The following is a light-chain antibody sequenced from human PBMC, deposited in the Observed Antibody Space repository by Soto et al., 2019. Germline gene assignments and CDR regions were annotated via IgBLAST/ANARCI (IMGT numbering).Light chain of an antibody. Sequence: EVVLTQSPATLSLSPGERATLSCRASQSVSRYLAWYQQKPGQAPGLLIYDASNRATGIPARFSGSGSGTDFTLTISSLEPEDFAVYYCQQRRNWPLTFGGGTRVEIK. CDR3: QQRRNWPLT. CDR1: QSVSRY. V-gene: IGKV3-11*01. CDR2: DAS. J-gene: IGKJ4*01.